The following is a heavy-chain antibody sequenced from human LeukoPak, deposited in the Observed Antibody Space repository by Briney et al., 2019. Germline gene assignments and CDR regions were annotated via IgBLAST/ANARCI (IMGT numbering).Heavy chain of an antibody. CDR3: AKRGVVIRVILVGFHKEAYYFAS. J-gene: IGHJ4*02. Sequence: GGSLRLSCAVSGITLTNYGMSWVRHAPGKGLELVAGISGSGGGTNYADSVKGRFTISRDNPKNTLYLQMNSLRAEDTAVYFCAKRGVVIRVILVGFHKEAYYFASWGQGALVTVSS. CDR2: ISGSGGGT. V-gene: IGHV3-23*01. D-gene: IGHD3-22*01. CDR1: GITLTNYG.